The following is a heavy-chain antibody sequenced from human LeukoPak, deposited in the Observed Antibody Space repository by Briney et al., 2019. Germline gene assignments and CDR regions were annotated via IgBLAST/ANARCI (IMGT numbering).Heavy chain of an antibody. D-gene: IGHD6-13*01. Sequence: ASVTVSCKASGYTFTSYDINWVRQAPGQGLEWMGWMNPNSGNTGYAQKFQGRVTMTRNTSISTAYMELSSLRSEDTAVYYCASRYSSSWYNWFDPWGQGTLVTVSS. CDR3: ASRYSSSWYNWFDP. CDR2: MNPNSGNT. J-gene: IGHJ5*02. CDR1: GYTFTSYD. V-gene: IGHV1-8*01.